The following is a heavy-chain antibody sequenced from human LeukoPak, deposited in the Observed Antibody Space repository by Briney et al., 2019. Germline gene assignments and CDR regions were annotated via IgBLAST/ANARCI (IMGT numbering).Heavy chain of an antibody. CDR2: IWYDGSNK. Sequence: GGSLRLSCAASGFTFSSYGMHWVRQAPGRGPEWVAVIWYDGSNKYYADSVKGRFTISRDNSKNTLYLQMNSLRAEDTAVYYCARDFEAYCGGGLDYWGQGTLVTVSS. CDR1: GFTFSSYG. CDR3: ARDFEAYCGGGLDY. J-gene: IGHJ4*02. D-gene: IGHD2-21*01. V-gene: IGHV3-33*01.